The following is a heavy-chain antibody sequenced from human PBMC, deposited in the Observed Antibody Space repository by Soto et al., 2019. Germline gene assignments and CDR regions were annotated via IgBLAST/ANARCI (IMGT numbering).Heavy chain of an antibody. CDR3: ARDPSEGRVGNWFES. CDR1: GFTFSRYG. D-gene: IGHD2-2*01. CDR2: ISSSTSYV. J-gene: IGHJ5*01. Sequence: EVQLVESGGGLVKPGGSLRLSCAASGFTFSRYGMNWLRQAPGKGLEWVASISSSTSYVYYADSVKGRFSTSRDNAKNILYLEMYGLRTGDTAVYYCARDPSEGRVGNWFESWGQGTLVTVSS. V-gene: IGHV3-21*02.